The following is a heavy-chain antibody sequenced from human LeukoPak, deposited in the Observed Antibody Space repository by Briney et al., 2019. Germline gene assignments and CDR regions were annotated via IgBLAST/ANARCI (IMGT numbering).Heavy chain of an antibody. D-gene: IGHD3-10*01. Sequence: GGSLRLCCAASGFTFSSYWMSWVRQAAGKGLEWVANIKQDGSEKYYVDSVKGRFTISRDNAKNSLYLQMNSLRAEDTAVYYCARDAAWFGELLDAFDIWGQGTMVTVSS. J-gene: IGHJ3*02. CDR1: GFTFSSYW. CDR2: IKQDGSEK. V-gene: IGHV3-7*03. CDR3: ARDAAWFGELLDAFDI.